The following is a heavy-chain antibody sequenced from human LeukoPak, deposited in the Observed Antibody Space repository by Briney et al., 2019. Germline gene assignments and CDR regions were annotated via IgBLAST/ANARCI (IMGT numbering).Heavy chain of an antibody. V-gene: IGHV4-59*01. D-gene: IGHD3-16*02. CDR2: IYYRVTS. CDR1: GDSISTYY. CDR3: ARASYDYVWGSYQNWFDP. J-gene: IGHJ5*02. Sequence: PSETLSLTCTVSGDSISTYYWSWIRQPPGKGLEWIGYIYYRVTSDYNPSLKSRVTISVDTSKNQFSLKLSSVTAADTAVYYCARASYDYVWGSYQNWFDPWGQGTLVTVSS.